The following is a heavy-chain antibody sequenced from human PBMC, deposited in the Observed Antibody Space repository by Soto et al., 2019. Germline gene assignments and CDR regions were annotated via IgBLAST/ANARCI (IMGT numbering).Heavy chain of an antibody. V-gene: IGHV4-61*03. CDR3: ARDLVAIGGRVYAFDL. D-gene: IGHD2-21*01. CDR2: IYFTGRT. CDR1: GDSVSSGSHH. J-gene: IGHJ3*01. Sequence: QVQLQESGPGLVRPSETLSLTCTVAGDSVSSGSHHWNWIRQAPGKGLEWIGSIYFTGRTNHNPSLKSRVTISVDKSKNHLSLYLTSVTAADTAVYYCARDLVAIGGRVYAFDLWGQGTMVTVSS.